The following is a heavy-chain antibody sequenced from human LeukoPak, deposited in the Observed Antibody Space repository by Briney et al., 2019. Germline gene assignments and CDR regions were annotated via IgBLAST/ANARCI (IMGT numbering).Heavy chain of an antibody. CDR2: ISYDGSNK. D-gene: IGHD6-19*01. CDR3: AKEFVAVAGTGYYYGMDV. Sequence: GGSLRLSCAASGFTFSSYGMHWVRQAPGKGLEWVAVISYDGSNKYYADSVKGRFTISRDNSKNTLYLQMNSLRAEDTAVYYCAKEFVAVAGTGYYYGMDVWGQGTTVTVSS. CDR1: GFTFSSYG. J-gene: IGHJ6*02. V-gene: IGHV3-30*18.